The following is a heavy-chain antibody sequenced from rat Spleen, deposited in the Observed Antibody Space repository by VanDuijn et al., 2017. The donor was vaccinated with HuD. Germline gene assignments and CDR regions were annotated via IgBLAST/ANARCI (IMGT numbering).Heavy chain of an antibody. Sequence: EVQLVESGGGLVQPGRSLKLSCAASGFTFSNYGMAWVRQAPTKGLEWVATISYDGSSTYYRDSVKGRFTISRDNAKSTLYLQMDSLRSEDTATYYCARRDPRFAYWGQGTLVTVSS. CDR2: ISYDGSST. V-gene: IGHV5-29*01. D-gene: IGHD1-1*01. CDR1: GFTFSNYG. J-gene: IGHJ3*01. CDR3: ARRDPRFAY.